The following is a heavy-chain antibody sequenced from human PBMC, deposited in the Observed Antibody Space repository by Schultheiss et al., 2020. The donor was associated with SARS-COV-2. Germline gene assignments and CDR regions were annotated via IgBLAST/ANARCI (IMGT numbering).Heavy chain of an antibody. J-gene: IGHJ5*02. CDR1: GFTFSSYS. CDR2: ISSSSSTI. Sequence: GGSLRLSCAASGFTFSSYSMNWVRQAPGKGLEWVSYISSSSSTIYYADSVKGRFTISRDNAKNSLYLQMNSLRAEDTAVYYCARSLSHQPLPTQAWGQGTLVTVSS. CDR3: ARSLSHQPLPTQA. D-gene: IGHD2-2*01. V-gene: IGHV3-48*01.